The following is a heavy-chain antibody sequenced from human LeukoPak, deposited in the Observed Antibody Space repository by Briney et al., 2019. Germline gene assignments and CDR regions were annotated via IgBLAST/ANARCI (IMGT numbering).Heavy chain of an antibody. V-gene: IGHV3-64*01. J-gene: IGHJ4*02. CDR1: GFTFSSYA. Sequence: GGSLRLSCAASGFTFSSYAMHWVRQAPGKGLEYVSAISSNGGSTYYANSVKGRFTISRDNSKNTLYLQMGSLRAEDMAVYYCARSPYGSGSHHLDYWGQGTLVTVSS. D-gene: IGHD3-10*01. CDR2: ISSNGGST. CDR3: ARSPYGSGSHHLDY.